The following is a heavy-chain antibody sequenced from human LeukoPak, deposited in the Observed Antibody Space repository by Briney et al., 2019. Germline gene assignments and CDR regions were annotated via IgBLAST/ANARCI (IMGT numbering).Heavy chain of an antibody. J-gene: IGHJ4*02. V-gene: IGHV1-46*01. D-gene: IGHD6-19*01. CDR2: INPSGGST. Sequence: GASVKVSCKASGYTFTSYYMHWVRQAPGQGLEWMGIINPSGGSTSYAQKFQGRVTMTRDTSTSTVYMELSSLRSEDTAVYYCARDGLGSSYSNGWYAYWGQGTLVTVAS. CDR3: ARDGLGSSYSNGWYAY. CDR1: GYTFTSYY.